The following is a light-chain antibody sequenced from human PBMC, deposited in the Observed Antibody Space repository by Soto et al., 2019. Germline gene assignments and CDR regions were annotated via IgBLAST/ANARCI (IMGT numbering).Light chain of an antibody. J-gene: IGKJ1*01. Sequence: DIQMTQSPSTLSASVGDRVTITCRASQSISSWLAWYQQKPGKAPKLLIYKASSLERGVPSTFSGSGSGTEFTLTISSLQPDDFATYYCQQYNSYSWTFGQGTKVDI. CDR1: QSISSW. V-gene: IGKV1-5*03. CDR2: KAS. CDR3: QQYNSYSWT.